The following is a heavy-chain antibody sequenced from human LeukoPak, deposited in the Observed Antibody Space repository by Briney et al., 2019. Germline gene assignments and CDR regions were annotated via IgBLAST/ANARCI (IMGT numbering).Heavy chain of an antibody. J-gene: IGHJ4*02. CDR1: GLTFSYYY. D-gene: IGHD6-19*01. CDR3: ASLEPGIAVAAY. CDR2: ISSSGSTI. Sequence: GVSLRLSCAASGLTFSYYYMSWIRQAPGKGLEWVSYISSSGSTIYYADSVKGRFTISRDNAKNSLYLQMNSLRAEDTAVYYCASLEPGIAVAAYWGQGTLVTVSS. V-gene: IGHV3-11*01.